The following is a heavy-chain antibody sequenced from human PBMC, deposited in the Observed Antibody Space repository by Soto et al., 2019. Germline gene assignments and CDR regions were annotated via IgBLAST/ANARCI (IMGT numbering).Heavy chain of an antibody. V-gene: IGHV3-23*01. CDR3: AKYNNYWDEDY. Sequence: EVQLLESGGGLVQPGGSLTLSCAASGFTFDTYAMTWVRQAPGKGLEWVSAISVRGDGTYYADSVKGRFTISRDNSKNTVFLQMNSLRAEDTALYYCAKYNNYWDEDYWGQGTLVTVSS. CDR2: ISVRGDGT. CDR1: GFTFDTYA. D-gene: IGHD1-20*01. J-gene: IGHJ4*02.